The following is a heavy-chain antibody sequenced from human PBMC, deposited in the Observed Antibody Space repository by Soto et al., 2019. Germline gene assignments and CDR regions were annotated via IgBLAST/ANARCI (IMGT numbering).Heavy chain of an antibody. CDR2: INPSGGRT. J-gene: IGHJ6*02. V-gene: IGHV1-46*01. CDR3: ARDTYYYGSGSYGGYYYYGMDV. Sequence: QVQLVQSGAEVKKPGASVKVSCKASGYTFTSYYMHWVRQAPGQGLEWMGIINPSGGRTSYAQKFQGRATMTRETSTSTVYMELSSLRSEDTAVYYCARDTYYYGSGSYGGYYYYGMDVWGQGTTVTVSS. CDR1: GYTFTSYY. D-gene: IGHD3-10*01.